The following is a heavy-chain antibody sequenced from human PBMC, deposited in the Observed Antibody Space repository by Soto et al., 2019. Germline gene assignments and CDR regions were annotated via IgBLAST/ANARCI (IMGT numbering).Heavy chain of an antibody. Sequence: QLQLQESGSGLVKPSQTLSLTCAVSGGSISSGGYSWSWIRQPPGKGLEWIGYIYHSGSTYYNPSLKSRVTISVDRSQNQFSLKLSSVTAADTAVYYCARVLYYDFWSGMDVWGQGTTVTVSS. J-gene: IGHJ6*02. V-gene: IGHV4-30-2*01. D-gene: IGHD3-3*01. CDR3: ARVLYYDFWSGMDV. CDR2: IYHSGST. CDR1: GGSISSGGYS.